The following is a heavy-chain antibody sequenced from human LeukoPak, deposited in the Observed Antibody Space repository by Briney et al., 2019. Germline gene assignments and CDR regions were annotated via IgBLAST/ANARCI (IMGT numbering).Heavy chain of an antibody. CDR1: GGSFSGYY. CDR3: AKVRFGSFDY. Sequence: SETLSLTCAVYGGSFSGYYWSWIRQPPGKGLEWIGEINHSGSTNYNPSLKSRVTISVDTSKNQFSLKLSSVTAADTAVYYCAKVRFGSFDYWGQGTLVTVSS. D-gene: IGHD3-10*01. CDR2: INHSGST. V-gene: IGHV4-34*01. J-gene: IGHJ4*02.